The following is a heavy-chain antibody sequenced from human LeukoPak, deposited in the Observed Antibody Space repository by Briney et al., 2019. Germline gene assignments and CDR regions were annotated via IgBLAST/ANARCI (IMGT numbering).Heavy chain of an antibody. J-gene: IGHJ4*02. CDR2: INPNSGGT. V-gene: IGHV1-2*02. Sequence: ASVKVSCKASGYTFTGYYMHWVRQAPGQGLEWMGWINPNSGGTNYAQKFQGRVTMTRDMSTSTDYMELSSLRSEDTAVYYCARGLFLLWAARSNAGLNYWGQGTLVTVSS. D-gene: IGHD6-6*01. CDR3: ARGLFLLWAARSNAGLNY. CDR1: GYTFTGYY.